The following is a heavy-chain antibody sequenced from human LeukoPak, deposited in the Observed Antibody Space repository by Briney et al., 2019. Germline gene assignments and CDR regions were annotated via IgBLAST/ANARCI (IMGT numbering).Heavy chain of an antibody. V-gene: IGHV3-48*01. Sequence: PGGSLRLSCTASGFTFSSYSMNWVHQAPGKGLEWVSYISSSSSTIYYADSVKDRFTVSRDNVQNSLYLQMNSLRAEDTAVYHCARDPRGSGSYYVSAFDIWGQGTVVTVSS. CDR1: GFTFSSYS. J-gene: IGHJ3*02. CDR2: ISSSSSTI. CDR3: ARDPRGSGSYYVSAFDI. D-gene: IGHD3-10*01.